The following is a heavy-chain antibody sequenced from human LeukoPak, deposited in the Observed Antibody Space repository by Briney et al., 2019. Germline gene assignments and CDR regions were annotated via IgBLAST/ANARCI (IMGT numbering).Heavy chain of an antibody. Sequence: GGSLRLSCAASGFTFSSYAMSWVRQAPGKGLEWVLAISGSGGSTYYADSVKGRFTISRDNSKNTLYLQMNSLRAEDTAVYYCAKGYDSSGYFLYYFDYWGQGTLVTVSS. V-gene: IGHV3-23*01. J-gene: IGHJ4*02. CDR2: ISGSGGST. CDR1: GFTFSSYA. D-gene: IGHD3-22*01. CDR3: AKGYDSSGYFLYYFDY.